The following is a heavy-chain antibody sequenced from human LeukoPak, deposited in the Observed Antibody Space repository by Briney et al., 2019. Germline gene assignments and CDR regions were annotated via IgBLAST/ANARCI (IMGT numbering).Heavy chain of an antibody. V-gene: IGHV1-18*01. CDR3: ARDWGSIKVIADY. CDR1: GYTFTSYG. CDR2: ICSNSDNT. J-gene: IGHJ4*02. D-gene: IGHD7-27*01. Sequence: ASVKVSCKATGYTFTSYGISWVRQAPGQGLEWMGWICSNSDNTNYAQELQGRVTMTTDTSTSTAYMELRSLRSDDTALYFCARDWGSIKVIADYWGQGTLVTVSS.